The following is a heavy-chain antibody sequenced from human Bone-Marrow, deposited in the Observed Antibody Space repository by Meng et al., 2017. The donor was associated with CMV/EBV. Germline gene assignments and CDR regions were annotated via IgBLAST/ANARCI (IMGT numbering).Heavy chain of an antibody. D-gene: IGHD2-2*01. V-gene: IGHV3-21*01. CDR2: ISSSSSYI. Sequence: GESLKISCAASGFTFSSYSMNWVRQAPGKGLEWVSSISSSSSYIYYADSVKGRFTISRDNAKNSLYLQMNSLRAEDTAVYYCARIPEDIVVVPAARAYYYYGMDVWGQGTTVTVSS. J-gene: IGHJ6*02. CDR1: GFTFSSYS. CDR3: ARIPEDIVVVPAARAYYYYGMDV.